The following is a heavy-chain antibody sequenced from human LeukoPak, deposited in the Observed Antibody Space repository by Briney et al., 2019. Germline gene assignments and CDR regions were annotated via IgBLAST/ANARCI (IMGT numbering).Heavy chain of an antibody. CDR3: ASQGYCTNGVCYTSSYYGMDV. CDR1: GYIFTEHH. J-gene: IGHJ6*02. D-gene: IGHD2-8*01. CDR2: ISGYNGNT. Sequence: SVKVSCKASGYIFTEHHINWVRQAPGQGLEWMGWISGYNGNTNYAQKFQGRVTMTTDTATTTAYMELKSLTSDDTAVYYCASQGYCTNGVCYTSSYYGMDVWGQGTTVTVSS. V-gene: IGHV1-18*01.